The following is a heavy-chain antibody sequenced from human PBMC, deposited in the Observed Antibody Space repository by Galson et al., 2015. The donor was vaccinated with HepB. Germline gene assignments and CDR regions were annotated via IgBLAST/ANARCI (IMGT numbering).Heavy chain of an antibody. D-gene: IGHD3/OR15-3a*01. CDR2: SCAYNGNN. CDR1: GYSFACYR. CDR3: ARAGGGWEPRDF. J-gene: IGHJ4*02. V-gene: IGHV1-18*01. Sequence: SAKVSCKASGYSFACYRIAWARQAPGQGLEWAGWSCAYNGNNKHAENFQDVVVPTAKTSTTTAYMELRSLRFDDTALYYCARAGGGWEPRDFWGQGTLVSVSA.